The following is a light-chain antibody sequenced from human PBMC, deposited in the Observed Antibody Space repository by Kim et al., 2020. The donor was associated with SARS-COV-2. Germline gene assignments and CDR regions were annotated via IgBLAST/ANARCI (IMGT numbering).Light chain of an antibody. CDR3: QQSYNTPRT. V-gene: IGKV1-39*01. CDR1: QSISSY. CDR2: AAS. Sequence: ASVGDRVTITCRASQSISSYLNWYQQQPGKAPELLIYAASSLQSGVPSRFSGSGSGTDFTLTINSLQPEDFATYYCQQSYNTPRTFGQGTKVDIK. J-gene: IGKJ1*01.